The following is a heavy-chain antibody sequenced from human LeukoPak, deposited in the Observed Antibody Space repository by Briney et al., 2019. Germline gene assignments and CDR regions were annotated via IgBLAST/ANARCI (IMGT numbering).Heavy chain of an antibody. Sequence: SETLSLTCTVSGGSISSSSYYWGWIRKPPGKGLEWIGSIYYSGSTYYNPSLKSRVTISVATSKNQFSLKLSSVTAADTAVYYCARLDYYGSGSYSDYWGQGTLVTVSS. J-gene: IGHJ4*02. D-gene: IGHD3-10*01. CDR1: GGSISSSSYY. V-gene: IGHV4-39*01. CDR3: ARLDYYGSGSYSDY. CDR2: IYYSGST.